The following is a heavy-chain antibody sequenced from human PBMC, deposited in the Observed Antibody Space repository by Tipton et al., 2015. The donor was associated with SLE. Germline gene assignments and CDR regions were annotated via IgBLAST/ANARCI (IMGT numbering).Heavy chain of an antibody. D-gene: IGHD3-10*01. CDR3: ASAGHMTRGVSNPFDM. V-gene: IGHV4-59*07. CDR1: GGSLSSYY. Sequence: TLSLTCTVSGGSLSSYYWSCIRQPPGKGLEWIGYIYYSGSPNYNPSLKSRVTMSLDTSKNQFSLKLSSVTAADTAVYYFASAGHMTRGVSNPFDMWGQGTMVTASS. CDR2: IYYSGSP. J-gene: IGHJ3*02.